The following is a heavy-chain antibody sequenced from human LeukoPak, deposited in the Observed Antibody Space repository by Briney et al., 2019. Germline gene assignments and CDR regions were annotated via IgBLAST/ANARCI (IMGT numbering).Heavy chain of an antibody. D-gene: IGHD5-18*01. J-gene: IGHJ4*02. Sequence: GGSLRLSCSASEFTFSSYEMNWVRQAPGKGLEWVSYISGGGETTLYADSVRGRFTTSRDNAKNSLHLQMNSLRAEDTAVYYCARGSGVQVWSSLGYWGQGTLVTVSS. CDR2: ISGGGETT. CDR1: EFTFSSYE. CDR3: ARGSGVQVWSSLGY. V-gene: IGHV3-48*03.